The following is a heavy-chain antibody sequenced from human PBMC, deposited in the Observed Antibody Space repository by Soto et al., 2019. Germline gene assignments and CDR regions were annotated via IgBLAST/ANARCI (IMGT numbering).Heavy chain of an antibody. CDR1: GGSLSGYY. D-gene: IGHD3-3*01. V-gene: IGHV4-34*01. CDR3: ARGTRITIFGVVTSKYYYYYYMDV. Sequence: SETLSLTCAVYGGSLSGYYWSWIRQPPGKGLEWIGEINHSGSTNYNPSLKSRVTISVDTSKNQFSLKLSSVTAADTAVYYCARGTRITIFGVVTSKYYYYYYMDVWGKGTTVTVSS. CDR2: INHSGST. J-gene: IGHJ6*03.